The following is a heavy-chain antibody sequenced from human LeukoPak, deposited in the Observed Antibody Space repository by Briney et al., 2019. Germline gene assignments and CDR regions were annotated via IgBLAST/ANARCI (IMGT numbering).Heavy chain of an antibody. CDR3: AREIYCSGGSCYPSPLDP. V-gene: IGHV3-30*04. CDR2: IYYDGSNK. D-gene: IGHD2-15*01. Sequence: GGSLRLSCAASGFTFSSYAMHWVRPAPGKGLEWVAVIYYDGSNKYYEDSVKGRFTISRENSKNTLYLQMNSLRAEDTAVYYCAREIYCSGGSCYPSPLDPWGQGTLVTVSS. CDR1: GFTFSSYA. J-gene: IGHJ5*02.